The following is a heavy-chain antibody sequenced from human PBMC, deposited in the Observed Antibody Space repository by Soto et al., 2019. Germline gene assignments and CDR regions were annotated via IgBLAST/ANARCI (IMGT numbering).Heavy chain of an antibody. CDR2: VNNDGSST. J-gene: IGHJ4*02. Sequence: GGSLRLSCAASGFTFSSYWMHWVRQAPGKGPVWVSRVNNDGSSTSYADSVRGRFTISRDNAKDTLYLQMHSLRAEDTAVYFCVRDYDFWTDYYVFDYWGQGTLVTVSS. D-gene: IGHD3-3*01. CDR1: GFTFSSYW. CDR3: VRDYDFWTDYYVFDY. V-gene: IGHV3-74*01.